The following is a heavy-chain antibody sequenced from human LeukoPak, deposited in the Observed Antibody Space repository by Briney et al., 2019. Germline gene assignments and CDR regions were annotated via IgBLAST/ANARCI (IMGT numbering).Heavy chain of an antibody. CDR1: GFTFNSYE. D-gene: IGHD2-15*01. J-gene: IGHJ5*02. CDR2: ISSSGSTI. V-gene: IGHV3-48*03. CDR3: ARGGPVVVVAASGWFDP. Sequence: GGSLRLSCAASGFTFNSYEMNWVRQAPGKGLEWVSYISSSGSTIYYADSVKGRFTISRDNAKNSLYLQMNSLRAEDTAVYYCARGGPVVVVAASGWFDPWGQGTLVTVSS.